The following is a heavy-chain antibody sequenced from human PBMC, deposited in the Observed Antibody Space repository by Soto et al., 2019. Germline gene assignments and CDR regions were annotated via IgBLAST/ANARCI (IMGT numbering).Heavy chain of an antibody. D-gene: IGHD6-13*01. CDR3: AKTKGSGWFGCDY. CDR2: ISGSGGTT. Sequence: EVQLLESGGGLVQPGGSLRLSCSASGFTFSNFAMTWVRQAPGKGLEWVSSISGSGGTTYYAGSLRGRFTISKDNSKNTLYLQMNSLRVEDTAVYYCAKTKGSGWFGCDYWGQGTLVTVSS. J-gene: IGHJ4*02. V-gene: IGHV3-23*01. CDR1: GFTFSNFA.